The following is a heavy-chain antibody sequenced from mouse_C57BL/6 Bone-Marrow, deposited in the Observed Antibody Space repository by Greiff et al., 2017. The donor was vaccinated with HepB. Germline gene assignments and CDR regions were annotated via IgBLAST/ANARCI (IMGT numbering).Heavy chain of an antibody. Sequence: QVQLQQSGAELMKPGASVKLSCKATGYTFTGYWIEWVKQRPGHGLEWIGESLPGSGSTNYNEKFKGKATFTADTSSNTAYMQLSSLTTEDSAIYYCASSNIYYGNYDWYFDVWGTGTTVTVSS. CDR3: ASSNIYYGNYDWYFDV. V-gene: IGHV1-9*01. D-gene: IGHD2-1*01. J-gene: IGHJ1*03. CDR2: SLPGSGST. CDR1: GYTFTGYW.